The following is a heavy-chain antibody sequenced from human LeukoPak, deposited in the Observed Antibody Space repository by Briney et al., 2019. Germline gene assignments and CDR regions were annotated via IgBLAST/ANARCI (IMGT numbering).Heavy chain of an antibody. V-gene: IGHV4-38-2*02. CDR2: IYHSGST. CDR1: GYSISSGYY. Sequence: SETLSLTCTVSGYSISSGYYWGWFRQPPGKGLEWIGSIYHSGSTYYNPSLKSRVTISVDTSKNQFSLNLSSVTAADTAVYYCARGDITMVRGVRDNWFDPWGQGTLVTVSS. D-gene: IGHD3-10*01. CDR3: ARGDITMVRGVRDNWFDP. J-gene: IGHJ5*02.